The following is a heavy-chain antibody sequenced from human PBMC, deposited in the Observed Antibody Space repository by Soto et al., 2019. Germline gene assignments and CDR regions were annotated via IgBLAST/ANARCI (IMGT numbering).Heavy chain of an antibody. Sequence: ASVKVSCNASGGTFSSYGISWVRQAPGQGLEWMGGIIPIFSTPNYAQKFQGRVTITADESTSTAYMELSSLRSEDTAVYYCARPIQYYFDTSAQSAWFDPWGQGTLVTVSS. CDR3: ARPIQYYFDTSAQSAWFDP. CDR1: GGTFSSYG. D-gene: IGHD3-22*01. J-gene: IGHJ5*02. CDR2: IIPIFSTP. V-gene: IGHV1-69*13.